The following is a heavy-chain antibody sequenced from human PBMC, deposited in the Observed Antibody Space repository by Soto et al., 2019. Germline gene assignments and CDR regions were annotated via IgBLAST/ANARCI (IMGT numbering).Heavy chain of an antibody. CDR2: ITWNGDYI. CDR1: GFSFDDCV. D-gene: IGHD4-17*01. CDR3: AKDRGVTTGRFDY. J-gene: IGHJ4*02. V-gene: IGHV3-9*01. Sequence: EVQLVESGGGLVQPGRSLRLSCAASGFSFDDCVMHWVRQAPGRGLEWVSGITWNGDYIGYADSVKGRFTISKDNAKNSLYLKMNSLRPEDTAVYYCAKDRGVTTGRFDYWGQGTLVTVSS.